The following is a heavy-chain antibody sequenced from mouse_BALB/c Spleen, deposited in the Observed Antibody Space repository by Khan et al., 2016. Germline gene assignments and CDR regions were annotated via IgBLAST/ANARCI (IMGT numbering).Heavy chain of an antibody. D-gene: IGHD2-12*01. CDR2: ISCYNGAT. V-gene: IGHV1S34*01. J-gene: IGHJ4*01. CDR1: GYSFTGYY. Sequence: LVKTGASVKISCKASGYSFTGYYIHWVKQSHGKGLEWIGYISCYNGATNYNQKFRGKATFTVDTSPSTAYMQFNSLTSEDSAVYYYARGVYDGYYAMDYWGQGTSVTVSS. CDR3: ARGVYDGYYAMDY.